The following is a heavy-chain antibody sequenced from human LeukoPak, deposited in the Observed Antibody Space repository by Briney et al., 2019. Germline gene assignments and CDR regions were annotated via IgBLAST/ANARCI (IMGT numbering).Heavy chain of an antibody. Sequence: ASVKVSCKASGYTFTGYYMHWVRQAPGQGLEWMGWINPNSGGTNYAQKFQGRVTMTGDTSISTAYMELSRLRSDYTAVYYCARDAQFTVVVPAAKLNYMDVWGTGTTVTVSS. CDR2: INPNSGGT. V-gene: IGHV1-2*02. J-gene: IGHJ6*03. CDR1: GYTFTGYY. D-gene: IGHD2-2*01. CDR3: ARDAQFTVVVPAAKLNYMDV.